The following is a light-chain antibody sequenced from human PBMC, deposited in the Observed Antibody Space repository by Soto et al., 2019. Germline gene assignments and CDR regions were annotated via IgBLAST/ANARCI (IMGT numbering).Light chain of an antibody. J-gene: IGLJ2*01. V-gene: IGLV1-51*02. CDR2: ENN. Sequence: QSVLTQPPSVSAAPGQKVTISCSGSNSNIGNNYVSWYQQLPGTAPKLLIYENNKRPSGIPDRFSGSKSGTSATLGITGLQTGDEADYYCGTCDSSLNVGVFGGGTKLTVL. CDR3: GTCDSSLNVGV. CDR1: NSNIGNNY.